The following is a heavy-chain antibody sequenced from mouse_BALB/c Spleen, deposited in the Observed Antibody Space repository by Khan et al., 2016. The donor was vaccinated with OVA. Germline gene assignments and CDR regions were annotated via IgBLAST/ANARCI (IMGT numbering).Heavy chain of an antibody. D-gene: IGHD1-1*02. CDR3: TGGRAY. J-gene: IGHJ3*01. V-gene: IGHV3-2*02. CDR2: ISYSGNT. Sequence: EVQLQESGPGLVKPSQSLSLTCTVTGYSITSDYAWNWIRQFPGNKLEWMGYISYSGNTSYTPSLKSRISITRDTSKNQFFLQLNSLTTEDTATYCSTGGRAYWGQGTLVTVSA. CDR1: GYSITSDYA.